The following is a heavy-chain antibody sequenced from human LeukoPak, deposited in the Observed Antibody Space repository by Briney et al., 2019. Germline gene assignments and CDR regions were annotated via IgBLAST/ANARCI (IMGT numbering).Heavy chain of an antibody. CDR1: GFSFSSYG. V-gene: IGHV3-33*08. CDR3: ARIFFPTVVAALGY. J-gene: IGHJ4*02. D-gene: IGHD2-15*01. Sequence: PGGSLRLSCAASGFSFSSYGMHWVRQAPGKGLEWVAVIWYDGSNKYYADSVKGRFTISRDNSKNTLYLQMNSLRAEDTAVYYCARIFFPTVVAALGYWGQGTLVTVSS. CDR2: IWYDGSNK.